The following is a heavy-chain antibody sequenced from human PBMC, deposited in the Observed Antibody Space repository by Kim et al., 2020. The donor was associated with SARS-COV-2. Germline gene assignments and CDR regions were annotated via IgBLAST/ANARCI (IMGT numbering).Heavy chain of an antibody. CDR1: GFTVSSDY. D-gene: IGHD3-10*01. Sequence: GGSLRLSCAASGFTVSSDYVSWVRQAPGKGLEWVSAIYSGGSTYYADSVKGRFTISRDNSKNTLYLQMNSLRAEDTAVYYCARDGHYFGSGSYYWWFDPWGQGTLVTVSS. J-gene: IGHJ5*02. CDR3: ARDGHYFGSGSYYWWFDP. V-gene: IGHV3-66*01. CDR2: IYSGGST.